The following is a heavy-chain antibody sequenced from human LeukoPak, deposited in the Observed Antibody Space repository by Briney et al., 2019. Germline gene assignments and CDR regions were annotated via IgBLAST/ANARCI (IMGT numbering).Heavy chain of an antibody. J-gene: IGHJ4*02. CDR2: ISSSGSTI. D-gene: IGHD1-7*01. CDR1: GFTFSSYS. CDR3: AKRTGVTELHFDH. Sequence: GGSLRLSCAASGFTFSSYSMNWVRQAPGKGLEWVSYISSSGSTIYYADSVKGRFTISRDNAKNSLYLQMNSLRAEDTAVYYCAKRTGVTELHFDHWGQGTLVTVSS. V-gene: IGHV3-48*04.